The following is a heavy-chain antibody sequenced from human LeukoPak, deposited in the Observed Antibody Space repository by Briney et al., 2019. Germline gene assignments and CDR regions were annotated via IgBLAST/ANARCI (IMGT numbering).Heavy chain of an antibody. D-gene: IGHD3-9*01. Sequence: GGSLRLSCAASGFTFSSYGMHWVRQAPGKGLEWVAFIRYDGSNKYYADSVKGRFTISRDKAQNSLYLQMNSLRVEDTAMYYCTRVFENAWGQGTLVTVSS. CDR2: IRYDGSNK. CDR1: GFTFSSYG. CDR3: TRVFENA. V-gene: IGHV3-30*02. J-gene: IGHJ5*02.